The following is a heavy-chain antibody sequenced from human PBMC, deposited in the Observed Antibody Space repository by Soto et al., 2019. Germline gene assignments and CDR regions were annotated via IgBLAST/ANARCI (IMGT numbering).Heavy chain of an antibody. CDR3: ARELRFLEWLPYYYYGMDV. CDR1: GGSISSSNW. J-gene: IGHJ6*02. CDR2: NYHSGTT. D-gene: IGHD3-3*01. V-gene: IGHV4-4*02. Sequence: PSETLSLTCAVSGGSISSSNWWSWVRQPPGKGLEWIGENYHSGTTHDKPSLKSRVTISVDQSKNQFSLKLRSVTAADTAVYYCARELRFLEWLPYYYYGMDVWGQGTTVTVSS.